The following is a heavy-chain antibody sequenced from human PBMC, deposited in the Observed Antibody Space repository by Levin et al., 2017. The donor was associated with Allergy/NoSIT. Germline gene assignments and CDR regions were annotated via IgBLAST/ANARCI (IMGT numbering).Heavy chain of an antibody. Sequence: PLASVKVSCEASGLTFNKYTFSWVRQAPGQGLEWVGGIIPIFGAAKYAQRLQGRVTITADESTNTTFMELSSLQSDDTAFYYCVTLLTGASSWGQGTLVTVSS. V-gene: IGHV1-69*13. J-gene: IGHJ5*02. D-gene: IGHD3-9*01. CDR1: GLTFNKYT. CDR2: IIPIFGAA. CDR3: VTLLTGASS.